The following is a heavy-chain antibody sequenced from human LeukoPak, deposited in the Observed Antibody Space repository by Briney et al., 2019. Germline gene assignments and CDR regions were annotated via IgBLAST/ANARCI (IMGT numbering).Heavy chain of an antibody. CDR2: IRSKANSYAT. D-gene: IGHD3-3*01. J-gene: IGHJ3*02. CDR1: GFTFSGSA. V-gene: IGHV3-73*01. Sequence: PGGSLRLSCAASGFTFSGSAMHWVRQASGKGLEWVGRIRSKANSYATAYAASVKGRFTISRDDSKNTAYLQMNSLKTEDTAVYCCTRLAYYDFWSGSPDAFDIWGQGTMVTVSS. CDR3: TRLAYYDFWSGSPDAFDI.